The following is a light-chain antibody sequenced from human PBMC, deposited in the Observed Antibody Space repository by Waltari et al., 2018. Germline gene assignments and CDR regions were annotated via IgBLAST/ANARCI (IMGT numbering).Light chain of an antibody. CDR3: QQYYSSPIT. CDR1: QSISYSSNNKNY. V-gene: IGKV4-1*01. J-gene: IGKJ5*01. CDR2: WTS. Sequence: DIVMTQSPDSLAVSLGERVTINRKSRQSISYSSNNKNYLAWYQQKPGQPPKLLFYWTSTRGSGVPDRFSGSGSGTDFTLTISSLQAEDVAVYYCQQYYSSPITFGQGTRLEIK.